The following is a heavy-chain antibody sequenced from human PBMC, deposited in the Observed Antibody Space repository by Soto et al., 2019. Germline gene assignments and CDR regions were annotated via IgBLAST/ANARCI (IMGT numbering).Heavy chain of an antibody. CDR1: GFSFSTYT. CDR3: AKARCTTSNCYVPDY. J-gene: IGHJ4*02. V-gene: IGHV3-23*01. Sequence: EVQLLESGGGLVQPGGSLRLSCAASGFSFSTYTMSWVRRAPGKVLEWVSAISGSGGSPSYADSVQGRFTISRDNPKKTLYLQMNSLRAEDTAVYYCAKARCTTSNCYVPDYWGQGTLVTVSS. CDR2: ISGSGGSP. D-gene: IGHD2-8*01.